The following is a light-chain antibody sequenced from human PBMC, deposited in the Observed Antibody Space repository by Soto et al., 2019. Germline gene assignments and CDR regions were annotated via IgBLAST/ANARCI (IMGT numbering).Light chain of an antibody. CDR2: GAS. V-gene: IGKV3-20*01. Sequence: EIVLTQSPGTLSLSPGERATLSCRASQSVSSTYLAWYQQQPGQAPRLLIYGASNRATGIPDRFSGSGSGTDFTLTSSRLEPEDFAVYYCQQYGSSSWTFGQGTKVEIK. J-gene: IGKJ1*01. CDR3: QQYGSSSWT. CDR1: QSVSSTY.